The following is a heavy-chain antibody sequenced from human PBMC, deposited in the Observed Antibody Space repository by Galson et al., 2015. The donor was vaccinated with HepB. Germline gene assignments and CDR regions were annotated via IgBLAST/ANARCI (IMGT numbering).Heavy chain of an antibody. J-gene: IGHJ4*02. CDR3: ARDLGFGLDY. Sequence: SLRLSCAASGFTFSRYGMYWVRQAPGKGLEWVAVIWYDGTIKYYRDSVRGRFTISRDNSKNTLYLQMSSLRAEDTAVYYCARDLGFGLDYWGQGTLVTVSS. CDR1: GFTFSRYG. V-gene: IGHV3-33*07. D-gene: IGHD3-16*01. CDR2: IWYDGTIK.